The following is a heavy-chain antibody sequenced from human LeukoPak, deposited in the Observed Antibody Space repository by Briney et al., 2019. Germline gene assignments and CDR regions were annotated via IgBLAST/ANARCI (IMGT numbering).Heavy chain of an antibody. CDR3: GRYSCSSTSCYSRPDYYYYYYMDV. D-gene: IGHD2-2*01. V-gene: IGHV1-2*02. CDR1: GYTFTGYY. J-gene: IGHJ6*03. CDR2: INPNSGDT. Sequence: ASLNLSCNASGYTFTGYYMHCARHSPGQPPEWIRWINPNSGDTNYAQNIQGRVTMTRDTSISTAYMELSSLRSDDTALYYLGRYSCSSTSCYSRPDYYYYYYMDVWGKGTTVTVSS.